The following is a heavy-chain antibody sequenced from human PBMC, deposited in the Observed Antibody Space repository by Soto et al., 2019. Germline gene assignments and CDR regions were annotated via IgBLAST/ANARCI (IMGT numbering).Heavy chain of an antibody. Sequence: SETLSLTCTVSGGSISSGGHYWSWIRQHPGKGLEWIGYIYYSGSTYYNPSLKSRVTISVDTSKNQFSLKLSSVTAADTAVYYCARDPGIAAAGPFYYYYYGMDVWGQGTTVNVSS. CDR1: GGSISSGGHY. J-gene: IGHJ6*02. D-gene: IGHD6-13*01. V-gene: IGHV4-31*03. CDR3: ARDPGIAAAGPFYYYYYGMDV. CDR2: IYYSGST.